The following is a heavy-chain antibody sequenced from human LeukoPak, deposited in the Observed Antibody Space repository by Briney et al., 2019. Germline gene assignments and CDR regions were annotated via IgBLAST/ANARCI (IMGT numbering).Heavy chain of an antibody. J-gene: IGHJ4*02. Sequence: AGRSLRLSCAASGFTFSSYAMHWVRQAPGKGLEWVAVISYGGSNKYYADSVKGRFTISRDNSKNTLYLQMNSLRAEDTAVYYCARSAPYSSSWYGSDYWGQGTLVTVSS. D-gene: IGHD6-13*01. V-gene: IGHV3-30-3*01. CDR3: ARSAPYSSSWYGSDY. CDR1: GFTFSSYA. CDR2: ISYGGSNK.